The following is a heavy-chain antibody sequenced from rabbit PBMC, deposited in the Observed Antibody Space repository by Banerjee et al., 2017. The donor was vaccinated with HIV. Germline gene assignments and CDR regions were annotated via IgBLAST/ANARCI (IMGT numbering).Heavy chain of an antibody. Sequence: QEQLVESGGGLVQPGGSLTLTCTASGFDFSSSYYMCWVRQAPGKGLEWIGAIDPVFGSTYYASWVKGRFTISKTSSTTVTLQMTSLTGADTATYFCARSWSGGYSFDLWGPGTLVT. V-gene: IGHV1S45*01. J-gene: IGHJ4*01. CDR1: GFDFSSSYY. D-gene: IGHD1-1*01. CDR2: IDPVFGST. CDR3: ARSWSGGYSFDL.